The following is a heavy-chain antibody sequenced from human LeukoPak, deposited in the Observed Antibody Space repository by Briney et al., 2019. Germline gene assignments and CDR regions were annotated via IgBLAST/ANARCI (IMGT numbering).Heavy chain of an antibody. V-gene: IGHV3-33*01. CDR1: GVTFSSYG. Sequence: GRSLRLSCAASGVTFSSYGMHWVRQAPGKGPEWVAVIWYDGSNKCYADSVKGRFTISRDNSKNTLYLQMNSLRAEDTAVYYCARDRRRYYGSGSYWADYWGQGTLVTVSS. CDR2: IWYDGSNK. CDR3: ARDRRRYYGSGSYWADY. J-gene: IGHJ4*02. D-gene: IGHD3-10*01.